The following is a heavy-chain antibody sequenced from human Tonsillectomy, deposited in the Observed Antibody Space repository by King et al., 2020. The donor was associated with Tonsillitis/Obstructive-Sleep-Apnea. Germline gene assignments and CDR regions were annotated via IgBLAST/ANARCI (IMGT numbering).Heavy chain of an antibody. CDR3: ASEAGVAGETHGAFDI. CDR1: GFTFSNHW. Sequence: VQLVESGGGLVQPGGSLRLSCAASGFTFSNHWMHWVRQAPGKGLVWVSGINSDASRAGYADSVKGRFTISRDNAKNTLYLQMNSLRGDDTAVYYCASEAGVAGETHGAFDIWGQGTMVTVSS. D-gene: IGHD1-26*01. CDR2: INSDASRA. V-gene: IGHV3-74*01. J-gene: IGHJ3*02.